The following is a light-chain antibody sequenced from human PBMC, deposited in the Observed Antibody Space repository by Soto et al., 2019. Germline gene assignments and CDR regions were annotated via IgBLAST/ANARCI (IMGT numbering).Light chain of an antibody. V-gene: IGKV1-5*03. CDR3: QHYNNYSRT. Sequence: IQMTQSPSPLSASVGDRLTITCRASQSISSWLAWYQHKPGKAPKLLIYKASSLESGVPSRFSGSGSGTEFTLTISSLQPDDFATYYCQHYNNYSRTFGQGTKVDIK. CDR1: QSISSW. J-gene: IGKJ1*01. CDR2: KAS.